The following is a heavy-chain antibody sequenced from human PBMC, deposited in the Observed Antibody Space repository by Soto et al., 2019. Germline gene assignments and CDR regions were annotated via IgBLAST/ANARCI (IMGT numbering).Heavy chain of an antibody. V-gene: IGHV1-18*01. CDR1: GYTFTSYG. Sequence: QVQLVQSGAEVKKPGASVKVSCKASGYTFTSYGISWVRQAPGQGLEWMGWISAYNGNTNHAQKLQVRVTITTDTSPSTASMELRTLRSDETAVYYCARDRGAYGMDVWGQGTTVTVSS. CDR2: ISAYNGNT. J-gene: IGHJ6*02. CDR3: ARDRGAYGMDV.